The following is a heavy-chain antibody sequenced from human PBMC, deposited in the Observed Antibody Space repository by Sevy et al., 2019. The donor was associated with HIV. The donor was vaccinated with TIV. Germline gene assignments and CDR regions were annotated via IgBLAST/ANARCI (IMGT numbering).Heavy chain of an antibody. CDR1: GFTFSSYS. CDR2: ISSSSSYI. Sequence: GGSVRLSCAASGFTFSSYSMNWVRQAPGKGLEWVSSISSSSSYIYYADSVKGRFTISRDNAKNSLYLQMNSLRAEDTAVYYCARDRTAAGNLGFDYWGQGTLVTVSS. J-gene: IGHJ4*02. CDR3: ARDRTAAGNLGFDY. D-gene: IGHD6-13*01. V-gene: IGHV3-21*01.